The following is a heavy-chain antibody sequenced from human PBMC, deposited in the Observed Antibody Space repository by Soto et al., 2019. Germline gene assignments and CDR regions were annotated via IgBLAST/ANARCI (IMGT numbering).Heavy chain of an antibody. J-gene: IGHJ4*02. CDR1: GYTFTSFP. CDR2: ITSHNGRT. D-gene: IGHD1-26*01. Sequence: GASVKVSCKASGYTFTSFPVSWVRQAPGQGLEWMGSITSHNGRTEYAQKFQGRVTMTRDTSTRTVYMELKSLRFDDTAVYYCARELLEALKNIWTYFDNWGQGSLVTVSS. CDR3: ARELLEALKNIWTYFDN. V-gene: IGHV1-18*04.